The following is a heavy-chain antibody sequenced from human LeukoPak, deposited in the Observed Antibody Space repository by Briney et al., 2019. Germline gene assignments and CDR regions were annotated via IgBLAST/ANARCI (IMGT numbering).Heavy chain of an antibody. CDR1: GGSVSNYY. CDR2: IYYTET. V-gene: IGHV4-59*08. J-gene: IGHJ4*02. Sequence: SETLSLTCTVSGGSVSNYYWSWIRQSPGKGLEWIGYIYYTETSYNPSLKSRVTISVDTSKNQFSLKLSSVTAADTAVYYCARGNWNDVVGYYFDYWGQGTLVTVSS. CDR3: ARGNWNDVVGYYFDY. D-gene: IGHD1-1*01.